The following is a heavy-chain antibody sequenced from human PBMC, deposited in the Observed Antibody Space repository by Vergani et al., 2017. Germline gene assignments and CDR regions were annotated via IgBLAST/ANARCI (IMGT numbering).Heavy chain of an antibody. CDR2: ISSSSSYI. CDR3: ARDSYSSSSYWYFDL. J-gene: IGHJ2*01. V-gene: IGHV3-21*01. CDR1: GFTFSSYS. D-gene: IGHD6-6*01. Sequence: EVQLVEAGGGLVKAGGSLRLSCAASGFTFSSYSMNWVRQAPGKGLEWVSSISSSSSYIYYADSVKGRFTISRDNAKNSLYLQMNSLRAEDTAVYYCARDSYSSSSYWYFDLWGRGTLVTVSS.